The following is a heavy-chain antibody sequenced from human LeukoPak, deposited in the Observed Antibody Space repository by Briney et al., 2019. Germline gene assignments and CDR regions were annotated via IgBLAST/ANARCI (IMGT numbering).Heavy chain of an antibody. J-gene: IGHJ4*02. CDR1: GFTFSIYG. CDR2: IRSDGTKT. CDR3: AKGRGKDGQNLFDY. V-gene: IGHV3-30*02. D-gene: IGHD5-24*01. Sequence: PGGSLRLSCAACGFTFSIYGMHWVPQAPGKGLEWVTFIRSDGTKTHYADSVKGRFTISRDNSKNTLFLQIDNLRVDDTAVYYCAKGRGKDGQNLFDYWGQGTLITVSS.